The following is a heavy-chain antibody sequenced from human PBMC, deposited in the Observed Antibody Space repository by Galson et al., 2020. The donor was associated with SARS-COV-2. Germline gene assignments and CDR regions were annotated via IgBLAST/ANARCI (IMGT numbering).Heavy chain of an antibody. CDR1: SSNYY. CDR3: ARDATSSGWYNWFDP. J-gene: IGHJ5*02. CDR2: IYNSGTT. Sequence: SSNYYWGWIRQPPGKGLEWIGSIYNSGTTHYSPSLQSRVTISVDTSKNQFSLNLGSVTAADTAMYYCARDATSSGWYNWFDPWGQGTLVTVSS. D-gene: IGHD6-19*01. V-gene: IGHV4-39*07.